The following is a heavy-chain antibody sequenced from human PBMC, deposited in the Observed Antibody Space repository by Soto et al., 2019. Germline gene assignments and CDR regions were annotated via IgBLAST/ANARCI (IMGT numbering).Heavy chain of an antibody. CDR2: ISPK. V-gene: IGHV3-33*01. Sequence: QAQLVESGGGLVQPGTSLRLSCAVSGFSFRTYGFHWVRQPPGKGLEWVAVISPKGHSDSVEGRFTISRDNSKDTLYLQMNNLRAEDTAVYYCARDDAFGNENAFDLWCRVTMVTVSS. D-gene: IGHD1-1*01. J-gene: IGHJ3*01. CDR1: GFSFRTYG. CDR3: ARDDAFGNENAFDL.